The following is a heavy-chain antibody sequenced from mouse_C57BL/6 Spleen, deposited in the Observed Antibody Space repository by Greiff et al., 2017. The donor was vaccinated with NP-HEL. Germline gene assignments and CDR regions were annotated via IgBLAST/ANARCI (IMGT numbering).Heavy chain of an antibody. Sequence: EVKVVESGGGLVQSGRSLRLSCATSGFTFSDFYMEWVRQAPGKGLEWIAASRNKANDYTTEYSASVKGRFIVSRDTSQSILYIKMNALRAEDTAIYYCARDASRLLDYWGKGTSVTVSS. V-gene: IGHV7-1*01. J-gene: IGHJ4*01. CDR1: GFTFSDFY. D-gene: IGHD3-2*02. CDR3: ARDASRLLDY. CDR2: SRNKANDYTT.